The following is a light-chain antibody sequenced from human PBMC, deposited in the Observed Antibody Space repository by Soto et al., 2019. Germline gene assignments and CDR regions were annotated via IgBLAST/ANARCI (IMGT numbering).Light chain of an antibody. CDR3: QQFYSTPWK. Sequence: DIQMTQSPSTLSGSVGDRVTITFLASQTISSWLAWYQQKPGKAPKLLIYKASTLKSGVPSRFSGSGSGTEFTLTISSLQAEDVAAYYCQQFYSTPWKFGQGTKVDIK. J-gene: IGKJ1*01. CDR1: QTISSW. V-gene: IGKV1-5*03. CDR2: KAS.